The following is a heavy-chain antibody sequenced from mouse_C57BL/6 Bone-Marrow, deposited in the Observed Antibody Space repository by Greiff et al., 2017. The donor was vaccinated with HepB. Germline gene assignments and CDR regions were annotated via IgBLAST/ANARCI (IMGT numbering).Heavy chain of an antibody. V-gene: IGHV1-64*01. Sequence: QVQLQQPGAELVKPGASVKLSCKASGYTFTSYWMHWVKQRPGQGLEWIGMIHPNSGSTNYNEKFKSKATLTVDKSSSTAYMQLSSLTSEDSAVYYCARQGWLLLWYFYVWGTGTTVTVSS. CDR3: ARQGWLLLWYFYV. CDR1: GYTFTSYW. J-gene: IGHJ1*03. D-gene: IGHD2-3*01. CDR2: IHPNSGST.